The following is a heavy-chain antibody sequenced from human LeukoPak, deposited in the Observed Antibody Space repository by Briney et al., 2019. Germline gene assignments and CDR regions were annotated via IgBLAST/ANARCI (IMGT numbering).Heavy chain of an antibody. CDR3: ARGRASYDY. CDR1: GGSISNYY. Sequence: SETLSLTCTVSGGSISNYYWTWIRPPAGKGLEWIGRIYNSGTTNYNPSLKSRVTMSVDTSKNQFSLKLSSVTAADTGVYYCARGRASYDYWGQGTLVTVSS. D-gene: IGHD3-10*01. CDR2: IYNSGTT. V-gene: IGHV4-4*07. J-gene: IGHJ4*02.